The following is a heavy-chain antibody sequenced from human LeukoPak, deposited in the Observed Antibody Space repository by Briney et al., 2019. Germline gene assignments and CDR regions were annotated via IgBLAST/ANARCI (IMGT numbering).Heavy chain of an antibody. D-gene: IGHD3-22*01. J-gene: IGHJ4*02. Sequence: GGSLRLSCAASGFTFSSYSMNWVRQAPGKGLEWVSSISSSSSYIYYADSVKGRFTISRDNAKNSLYLQMNSLRAEDTAVYYCARAPHSSGYLYYFDYWGQGTLVTVSS. V-gene: IGHV3-21*01. CDR3: ARAPHSSGYLYYFDY. CDR2: ISSSSSYI. CDR1: GFTFSSYS.